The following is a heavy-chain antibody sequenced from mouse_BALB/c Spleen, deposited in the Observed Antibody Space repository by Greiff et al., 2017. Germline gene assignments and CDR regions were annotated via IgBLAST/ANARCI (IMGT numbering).Heavy chain of an antibody. V-gene: IGHV14-3*02. Sequence: VQLQQSGAELVKPGASVKLSCTASGFNIKDTYMHWVKQRPEQGLEWIGRIDPANGNTKYDPKFQGKATITADTSSNTAYLQLSSLTSEDTAVYYCARSRYDDYYAMDYWGQGTSVTVSS. CDR2: IDPANGNT. CDR1: GFNIKDTY. CDR3: ARSRYDDYYAMDY. J-gene: IGHJ4*01. D-gene: IGHD2-14*01.